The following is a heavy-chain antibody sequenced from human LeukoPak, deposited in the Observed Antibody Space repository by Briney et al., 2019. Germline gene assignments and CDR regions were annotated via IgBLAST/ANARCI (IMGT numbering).Heavy chain of an antibody. Sequence: SETLSLTCAVYGGSFSGYYWSWIRQPPGKGLEWIGEINHSGSTNYNPSLKGRVTISVDTSKNQFPLKLSSVTAADTAVYYCARSVVPDYWGQGTLVTVSS. J-gene: IGHJ4*02. CDR2: INHSGST. CDR3: ARSVVPDY. CDR1: GGSFSGYY. D-gene: IGHD4-23*01. V-gene: IGHV4-34*01.